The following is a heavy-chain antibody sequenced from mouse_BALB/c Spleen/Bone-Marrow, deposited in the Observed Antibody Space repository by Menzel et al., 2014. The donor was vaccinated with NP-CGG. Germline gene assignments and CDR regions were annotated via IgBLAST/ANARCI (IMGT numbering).Heavy chain of an antibody. CDR3: TRHDYRYDAWFAY. D-gene: IGHD2-14*01. CDR1: GFTFSDYY. CDR2: ISNGGGNT. J-gene: IGHJ3*01. V-gene: IGHV5-12*01. Sequence: EVMLVESGGGLVQPGGSLKLSCAPSGFTFSDYYMYWVRQTPEKRLEWVASISNGGGNTYYPDTLKGRFTISRDNAKNTLYLQMSRLKSEDTAIYYCTRHDYRYDAWFAYWGQGTLVTVSA.